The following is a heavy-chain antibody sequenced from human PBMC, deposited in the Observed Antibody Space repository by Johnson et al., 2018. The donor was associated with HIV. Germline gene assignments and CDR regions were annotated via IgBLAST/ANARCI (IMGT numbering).Heavy chain of an antibody. CDR3: AKDQGIEMAGYDGFDI. V-gene: IGHV3-23*04. Sequence: VQLVESGGGVVQPGRSLRLSCAASGFTVSSYAMSWVRQAPGKGLEWVAGVVGSGGSTYYADCVKGRWTISRDNTKNTLYLQMNSLRAEDTAVYYCAKDQGIEMAGYDGFDIWGQGTMVTVSS. D-gene: IGHD5-24*01. CDR1: GFTVSSYA. CDR2: VVGSGGST. J-gene: IGHJ3*02.